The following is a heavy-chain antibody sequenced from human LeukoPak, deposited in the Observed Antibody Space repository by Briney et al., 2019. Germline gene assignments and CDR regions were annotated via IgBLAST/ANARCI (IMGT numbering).Heavy chain of an antibody. J-gene: IGHJ3*02. CDR1: GFTFSDYT. Sequence: GGSLRLSCSVSGFTFSDYTMYWVRQAPGKGLEYVSAITSNGGSTFHADSVKGRFTISRDNSKNTLYLQMSSLGAEDTAVYYCVKGRGYSYGAGAFDIWGQGTRVTVSS. V-gene: IGHV3-64D*09. D-gene: IGHD5-18*01. CDR2: ITSNGGST. CDR3: VKGRGYSYGAGAFDI.